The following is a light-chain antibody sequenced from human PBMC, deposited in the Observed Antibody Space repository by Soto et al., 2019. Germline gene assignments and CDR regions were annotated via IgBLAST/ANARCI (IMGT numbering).Light chain of an antibody. CDR1: QSVSRY. V-gene: IGKV3-11*01. CDR3: QQRRNWPLP. Sequence: EIVLTQSPATLSLSPGERATLSCRASQSVSRYLAWYQQKPGQAPRLLIYDASKRATGIPARFSGSGSGTEFTLTISSLKPEDFSIYYCQQRRNWPLPFGRGTKVEIK. CDR2: DAS. J-gene: IGKJ4*01.